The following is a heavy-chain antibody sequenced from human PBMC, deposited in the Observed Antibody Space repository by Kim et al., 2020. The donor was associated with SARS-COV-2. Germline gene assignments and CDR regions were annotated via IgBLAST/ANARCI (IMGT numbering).Heavy chain of an antibody. Sequence: SVKVSCKASGGTFSSYAISWVRQAPGQGLEWMGWIIPIFGTANYAQKFQGRVTITADESTSTAYMELSSLRSEDTAVYYCARASGYSYGPNIYYYYGMDVWGQGTTVTVSS. V-gene: IGHV1-69*13. CDR1: GGTFSSYA. CDR3: ARASGYSYGPNIYYYYGMDV. CDR2: IIPIFGTA. J-gene: IGHJ6*02. D-gene: IGHD5-18*01.